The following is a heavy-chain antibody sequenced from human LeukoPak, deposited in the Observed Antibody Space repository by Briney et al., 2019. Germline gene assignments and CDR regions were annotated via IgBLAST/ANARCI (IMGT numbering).Heavy chain of an antibody. CDR1: GFTFSSYA. Sequence: GGSLRLSCAASGFTFSSYAMSWVRQAPGKGLEWVSAISGSGGSTYYADSVKGRFTISRDNSKNTLYLQMNSLRAEDTAVYYCARGWGTYGDYILYYFDYWGQGTLVTVSS. V-gene: IGHV3-23*01. J-gene: IGHJ4*02. CDR2: ISGSGGST. CDR3: ARGWGTYGDYILYYFDY. D-gene: IGHD4-17*01.